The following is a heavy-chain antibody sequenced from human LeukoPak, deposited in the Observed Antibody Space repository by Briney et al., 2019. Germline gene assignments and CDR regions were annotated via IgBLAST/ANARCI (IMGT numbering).Heavy chain of an antibody. J-gene: IGHJ4*02. CDR3: ARDPDYGDYGFDY. CDR2: ISSSGSTI. Sequence: GGSLRLSCAASGFTFSSYEMNWVRQAPGKGLEWVSYISSSGSTIYYADSVKGRFTISGDNAKNSLYLQMNSLRAEDTAVYYCARDPDYGDYGFDYWGQGTLVTVSS. CDR1: GFTFSSYE. D-gene: IGHD4-17*01. V-gene: IGHV3-48*03.